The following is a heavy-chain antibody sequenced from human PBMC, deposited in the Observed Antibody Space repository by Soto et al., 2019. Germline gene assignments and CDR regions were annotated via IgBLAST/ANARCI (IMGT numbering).Heavy chain of an antibody. CDR3: ATRIGNIGWYWLDT. J-gene: IGHJ5*02. CDR2: IVLGNGNT. CDR1: GFTFSSSA. Sequence: QLHLVQSGPEVKRPGTSLKVSCKASGFTFSSSALQWVRQARGQPLEWIGWIVLGNGNTNYAQKFQQRVTITRDMSTSTAYMEVRSLTYEDTAVYYCATRIGNIGWYWLDTWGQGTLVTVSS. D-gene: IGHD6-19*01. V-gene: IGHV1-58*01.